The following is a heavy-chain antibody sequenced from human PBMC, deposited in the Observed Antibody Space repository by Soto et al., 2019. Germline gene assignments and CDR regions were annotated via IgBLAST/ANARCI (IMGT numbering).Heavy chain of an antibody. Sequence: QVQLVQSGAEVKKPGSSVKVSCKASGGTFSSYTISWVRQAPGQGLEWMGRIIPILGIANYAQKFQGRVTITADKSTRTAYMELSSLRSEDTAVYYCARDREAVAGSVGYFDYWGQGTLVTVSS. V-gene: IGHV1-69*08. CDR2: IIPILGIA. J-gene: IGHJ4*02. CDR1: GGTFSSYT. CDR3: ARDREAVAGSVGYFDY. D-gene: IGHD6-19*01.